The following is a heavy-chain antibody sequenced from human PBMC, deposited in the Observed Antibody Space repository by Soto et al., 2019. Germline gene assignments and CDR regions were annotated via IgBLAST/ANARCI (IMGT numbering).Heavy chain of an antibody. CDR1: GFTFSSYG. J-gene: IGHJ6*02. V-gene: IGHV3-30*18. D-gene: IGHD3-3*01. CDR3: AKDPYYDFWSLKYYYYYYGMDV. CDR2: ISYDGSNK. Sequence: GGSLRLSCAASGFTFSSYGMHWVRQAPGKGLEWVAVISYDGSNKYYADSVKGRFTISRDNSKNTLYLQMNSLRAEDTAVYYCAKDPYYDFWSLKYYYYYYGMDVWGQGTTVTV.